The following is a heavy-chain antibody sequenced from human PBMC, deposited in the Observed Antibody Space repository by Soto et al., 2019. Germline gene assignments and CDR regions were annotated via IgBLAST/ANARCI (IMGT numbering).Heavy chain of an antibody. V-gene: IGHV3-15*07. CDR2: VKSGSYGGTT. CDR3: TAYTINIMWSYV. D-gene: IGHD1-26*01. CDR1: GFPFNNAW. Sequence: EVQLVEFGGGLVKPGGSLRLSCAASGFPFNNAWMNWVRQAPGKGLEWVGRVKSGSYGGTTDYAAPVKGRFIISRDDSRNTVYLQMSGLLTEETAVYYCTAYTINIMWSYVWGPGTMVTVSS. J-gene: IGHJ3*01.